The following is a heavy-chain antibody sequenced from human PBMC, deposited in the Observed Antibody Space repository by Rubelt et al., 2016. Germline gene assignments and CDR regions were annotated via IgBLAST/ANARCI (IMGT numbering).Heavy chain of an antibody. V-gene: IGHV4-34*01. CDR3: ARARGGIALTYY. Sequence: QVQLQQWGAGLLKPSETLSLTCAVYGGSFSGYYWSWIRQPPGKGLEWIGEINHSGSTNYNPSLKSRVTISVDTSKNQFSLKLSSVTAADTAVYYCARARGGIALTYYWGQGTLVTVSS. J-gene: IGHJ4*02. D-gene: IGHD6-13*01. CDR2: INHSGST. CDR1: GGSFSGYY.